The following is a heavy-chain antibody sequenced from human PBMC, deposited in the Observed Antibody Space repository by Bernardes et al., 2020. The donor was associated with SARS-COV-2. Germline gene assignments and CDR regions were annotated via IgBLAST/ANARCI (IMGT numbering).Heavy chain of an antibody. CDR2: IKGDGSQI. J-gene: IGHJ6*02. D-gene: IGHD3-22*01. Sequence: GSLRLSCAASGFTFSSYWMSWVRQAPGKGLEWVANIKGDGSQISSVDSVRGRFTISRDNARNLLYLQMNDLRAEDTAVYYCARGHDSSGYYPNRGGYYYGMDVWGQGTTVTVSS. CDR1: GFTFSSYW. V-gene: IGHV3-7*03. CDR3: ARGHDSSGYYPNRGGYYYGMDV.